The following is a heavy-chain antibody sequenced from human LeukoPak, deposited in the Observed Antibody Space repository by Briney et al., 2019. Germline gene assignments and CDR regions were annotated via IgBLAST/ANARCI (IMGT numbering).Heavy chain of an antibody. J-gene: IGHJ3*02. CDR3: ARDYAPPTAVGANDAFDI. Sequence: PGGSLRLSCAASGFTFSSYAMSWVRQAPGKGLEWVSAISGSGGSTYYADSVKGRFTISRDNSKNTLYLQMNSLRAEDTAVYYCARDYAPPTAVGANDAFDIWGQGTMVTVSS. D-gene: IGHD3-16*01. CDR1: GFTFSSYA. V-gene: IGHV3-23*01. CDR2: ISGSGGST.